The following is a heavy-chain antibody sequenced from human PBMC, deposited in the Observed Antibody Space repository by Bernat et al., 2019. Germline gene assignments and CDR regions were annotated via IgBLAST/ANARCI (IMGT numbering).Heavy chain of an antibody. CDR3: AGEHSGGYSYNWFDP. Sequence: DVQLAESGGGLVQPGGSLRLSCAASGLTFSNYWMSWVRQAPGKGLEWVANIDQDGSDKFYAASVKGRFTVSRDNAKNSLYLQVNNLGAEDTAFYECAGEHSGGYSYNWFDPWGQGTLVNVSS. CDR2: IDQDGSDK. V-gene: IGHV3-7*03. D-gene: IGHD5-18*01. CDR1: GLTFSNYW. J-gene: IGHJ5*02.